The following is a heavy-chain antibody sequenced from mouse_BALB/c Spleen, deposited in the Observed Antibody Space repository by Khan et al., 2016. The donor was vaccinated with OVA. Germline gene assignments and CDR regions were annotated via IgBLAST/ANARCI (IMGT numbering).Heavy chain of an antibody. CDR1: GYTFTDYY. Sequence: VQLQESGPELVKPGASVKISCKASGYTFTDYYINWVKQKPGQGLEWIGWIYPGSGNTKYNEKFKGRATLTVDTSSRTAYMQLSSLTSEDTAVYFWARGNYYGSTAWLAYWGQGTLVTVSA. V-gene: IGHV1-84*02. D-gene: IGHD1-1*01. J-gene: IGHJ3*01. CDR3: ARGNYYGSTAWLAY. CDR2: IYPGSGNT.